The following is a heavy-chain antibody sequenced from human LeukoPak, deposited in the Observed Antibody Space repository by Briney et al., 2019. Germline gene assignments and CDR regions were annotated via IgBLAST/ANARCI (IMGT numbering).Heavy chain of an antibody. V-gene: IGHV3-30*02. J-gene: IGHJ4*02. CDR2: IRYDGSNK. D-gene: IGHD2-21*02. CDR3: TRDQSRQDLVVVTTIDY. Sequence: PGGSLRLSCAASGFTFSSYGMHWVRQAPGKGLEWVAFIRYDGSNKYYADSVKGRFTISRDNSKNTLYLQMNSLRAEDTAVYYCTRDQSRQDLVVVTTIDYWGQGTLVTVSS. CDR1: GFTFSSYG.